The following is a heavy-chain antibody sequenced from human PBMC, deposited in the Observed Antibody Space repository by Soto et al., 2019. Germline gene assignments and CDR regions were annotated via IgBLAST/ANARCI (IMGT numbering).Heavy chain of an antibody. CDR2: IYYSGST. J-gene: IGHJ4*02. CDR3: VRAAWLEGPDY. V-gene: IGHV4-59*01. CDR1: GGSISSYY. D-gene: IGHD3-9*01. Sequence: SETLSLTCTVSGGSISSYYWSWIRQPPGKGLEWIGYIYYSGSTNYNPSLKSRVTITRDTSASTAYMELSSLRSEDTAVYYCVRAAWLEGPDYWGQGTLVTVSS.